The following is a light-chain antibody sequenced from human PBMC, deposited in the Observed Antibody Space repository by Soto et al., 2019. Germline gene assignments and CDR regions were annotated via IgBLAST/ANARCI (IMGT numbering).Light chain of an antibody. J-gene: IGLJ3*02. CDR1: NSNIGAGYD. CDR2: GNS. CDR3: QSYDSSLSGWV. Sequence: QSVLTQPPSVSGAPGQRVTISCTGYNSNIGAGYDVHWYQQLPGTAPKPLIYGNSNRPSGVPDRFSDSKSGTSASLAITGLQAEDEAEYYCQSYDSSLSGWVFGGGTKLTVL. V-gene: IGLV1-40*01.